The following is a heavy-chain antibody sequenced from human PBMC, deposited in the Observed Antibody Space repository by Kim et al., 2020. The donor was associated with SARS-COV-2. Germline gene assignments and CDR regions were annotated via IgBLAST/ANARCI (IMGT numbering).Heavy chain of an antibody. V-gene: IGHV4-34*01. CDR2: INHSGST. Sequence: SETLSLTCAVYGGSFSGYYWSWIRQPPGKGLEWIGEINHSGSTNYNPSLKSRVTISVDTSKNQFSLKLSSVTAADTAVYYCARPISTIAARPFDAFDIWGQGTMVTVSS. CDR3: ARPISTIAARPFDAFDI. CDR1: GGSFSGYY. D-gene: IGHD6-6*01. J-gene: IGHJ3*02.